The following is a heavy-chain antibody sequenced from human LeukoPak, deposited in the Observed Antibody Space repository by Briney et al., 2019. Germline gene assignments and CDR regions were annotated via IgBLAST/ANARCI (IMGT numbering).Heavy chain of an antibody. CDR2: INPNSGGT. CDR3: ARVVTAVYYYYMDV. J-gene: IGHJ6*03. V-gene: IGHV1-2*06. D-gene: IGHD2-21*02. CDR1: RYTFTGYY. Sequence: ASVKVSCKPSRYTFTGYYMHWLRQAPGQELEWMGRINPNSGGTNYAQKFQGRVTMTRDTSISTAYMELSRLRSDDTAVYYCARVVTAVYYYYMDVWGKGTTVTVSS.